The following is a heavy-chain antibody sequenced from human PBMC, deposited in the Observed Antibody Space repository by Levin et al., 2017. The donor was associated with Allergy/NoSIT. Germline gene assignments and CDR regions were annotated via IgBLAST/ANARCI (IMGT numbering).Heavy chain of an antibody. V-gene: IGHV3-53*01. J-gene: IGHJ6*02. CDR1: GFTVAGKY. CDR2: IHNDGAP. CDR3: VTHSHSSFYYGMDI. Sequence: PGGSLRLSCAASGFTVAGKYMSWVRQPPGGGLDWIPLIHNDGAPDYEDSGRGRFPTSRDSSTNPLYLQMNSRRAEDTALYYGVTHSHSSFYYGMDIWGHGTTVTVSS. D-gene: IGHD2-2*01.